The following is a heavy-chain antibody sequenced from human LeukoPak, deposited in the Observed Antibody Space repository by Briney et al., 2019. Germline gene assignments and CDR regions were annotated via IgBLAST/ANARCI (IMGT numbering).Heavy chain of an antibody. CDR2: IYSGDST. Sequence: GGSLRLSCAASGFTVSSNYMSWVRQAPGKGLEWVSVIYSGDSTYYADSVKGQFTISRDNAKNSLYLQMNSLRAEDTAVYYCARGYDILTGYSPRGFIDPWGQGTLVTVSS. D-gene: IGHD3-9*01. J-gene: IGHJ5*02. V-gene: IGHV3-53*01. CDR3: ARGYDILTGYSPRGFIDP. CDR1: GFTVSSNY.